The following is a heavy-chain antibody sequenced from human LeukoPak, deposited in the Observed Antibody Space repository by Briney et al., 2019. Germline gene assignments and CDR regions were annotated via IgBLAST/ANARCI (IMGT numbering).Heavy chain of an antibody. CDR2: ISGSGGST. J-gene: IGHJ4*02. CDR1: GFTFSSYA. CDR3: AKDVRPSKDLWPPPNFDY. V-gene: IGHV3-23*01. Sequence: PGGSLRLSCAASGFTFSSYAMSWVRQAPGKGLEWVSAISGSGGSTYYADSVKGRFTISRDNSKNTLYLQMNSLRAEDTAVYYCAKDVRPSKDLWPPPNFDYWGQGTLVTVSS. D-gene: IGHD2/OR15-2a*01.